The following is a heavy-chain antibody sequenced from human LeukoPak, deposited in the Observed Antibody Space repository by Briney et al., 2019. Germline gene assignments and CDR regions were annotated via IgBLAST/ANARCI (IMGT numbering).Heavy chain of an antibody. CDR3: ARDGVGYSYGYSDY. CDR2: IYHSGST. V-gene: IGHV4-38-2*02. CDR1: GYSISSGYY. J-gene: IGHJ4*02. D-gene: IGHD5-18*01. Sequence: PSETLSLTCTVSGYSISSGYYWGWIRQPPGKGLEWIGSIYHSGSTYYNPSLKSRVTISVDTSNNQFSLKLSSVTAADTAVYYCARDGVGYSYGYSDYWGQGTLVTVSS.